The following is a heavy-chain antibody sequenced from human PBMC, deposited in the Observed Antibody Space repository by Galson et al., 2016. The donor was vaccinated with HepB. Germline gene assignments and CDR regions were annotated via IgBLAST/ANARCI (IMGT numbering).Heavy chain of an antibody. Sequence: SLRLSCAASGFTFSNYAMSWVRQAPGKGLEWVSAISGSRGRTYYADSVKGRFTISRDLSRNTLYLQMNSLRAADTAVYYCAKDWADTAVANFDYWGQGTLVTVSS. CDR3: AKDWADTAVANFDY. V-gene: IGHV3-23*01. D-gene: IGHD5-18*01. CDR1: GFTFSNYA. J-gene: IGHJ4*02. CDR2: ISGSRGRT.